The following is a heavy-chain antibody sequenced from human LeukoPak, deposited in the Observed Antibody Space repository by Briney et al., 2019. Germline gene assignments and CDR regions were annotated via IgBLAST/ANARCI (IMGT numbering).Heavy chain of an antibody. CDR1: GYTFTGYY. V-gene: IGHV1-2*02. CDR3: ARTRGDQTPMAYLDY. J-gene: IGHJ4*02. Sequence: GASVKVSCKASGYTFTGYYIHWVRQAPGQGLEWMGWLNPKTGGTNYAQRFQYRVTMTRDTSISTAYMELNRLISDDTAMYYCARTRGDQTPMAYLDYWGQGTLVTVSS. CDR2: LNPKTGGT. D-gene: IGHD5-18*01.